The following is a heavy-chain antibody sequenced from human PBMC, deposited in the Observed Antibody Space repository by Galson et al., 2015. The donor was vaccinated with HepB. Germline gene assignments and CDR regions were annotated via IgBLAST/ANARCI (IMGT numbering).Heavy chain of an antibody. V-gene: IGHV3-11*06. Sequence: SLRLSCAASGFNFSDYYMSWIRQAPGKGLEWVSNLSGNSKFSAYADSVKGRFTISRDNAKNSLYLHMDNLRAEDTAVFYCARIYGSFDYWGQGILVSVSS. CDR3: ARIYGSFDY. J-gene: IGHJ4*02. CDR1: GFNFSDYY. D-gene: IGHD3-10*01. CDR2: LSGNSKFS.